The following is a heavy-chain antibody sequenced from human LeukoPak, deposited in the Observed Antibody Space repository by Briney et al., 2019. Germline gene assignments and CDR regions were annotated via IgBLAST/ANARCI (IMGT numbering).Heavy chain of an antibody. J-gene: IGHJ4*02. V-gene: IGHV3-23*01. Sequence: GGSLRLSCAASGFTSSSYAMSWVRQAPGKGLEWVSAISGSGGSTYYADSVKGRFTISRDNSKNTLYLQMNSLRAEDTAVYYCAEARAAATYYFDYWGQGTLVTVSS. D-gene: IGHD2-15*01. CDR3: AEARAAATYYFDY. CDR1: GFTSSSYA. CDR2: ISGSGGST.